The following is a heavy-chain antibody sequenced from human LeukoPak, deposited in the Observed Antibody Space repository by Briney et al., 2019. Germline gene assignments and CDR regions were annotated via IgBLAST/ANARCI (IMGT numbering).Heavy chain of an antibody. CDR1: GFTLSSFW. CDR3: AKKYYYDSSGYYYDY. J-gene: IGHJ4*02. Sequence: PGGSLRLSCVASGFTLSSFWVHWVRQAPGKGLEWVSAISGSGGSTYYADSVKGRFTISRDNSKNTLYLQMNSLRAEDTAVYYCAKKYYYDSSGYYYDYWGQGTLVTVSS. CDR2: ISGSGGST. D-gene: IGHD3-22*01. V-gene: IGHV3-23*01.